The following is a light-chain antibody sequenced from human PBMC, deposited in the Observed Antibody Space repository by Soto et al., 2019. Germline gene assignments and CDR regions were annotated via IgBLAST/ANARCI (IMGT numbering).Light chain of an antibody. CDR1: SSNIGSNT. CDR3: AEWDDSLNGFV. J-gene: IGLJ1*01. CDR2: TNN. Sequence: QSALTQPPSGSGAPGQRVTISCSGSSSNIGSNTVNCYQQLPGTAPKLLIYTNNQRPSGVRDRFSGSRYGTSASLAISGLQSEDEADYYCAEWDDSLNGFVFGTGTKVTVL. V-gene: IGLV1-44*01.